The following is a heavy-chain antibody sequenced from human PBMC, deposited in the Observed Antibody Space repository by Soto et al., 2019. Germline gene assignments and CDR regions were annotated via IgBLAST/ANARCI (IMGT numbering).Heavy chain of an antibody. J-gene: IGHJ4*02. CDR2: FYSGGIT. CDR3: ARQRDGYNYRYFDY. CDR1: GDSISSSTYH. V-gene: IGHV4-39*01. D-gene: IGHD5-12*01. Sequence: PSETLSLTCTVSGDSISSSTYHWCWIRQHPGKGLEWIGSFYSGGITIYNPSLKSRVTISVDSSNNQFSLKLTSVSAADTAVYYCARQRDGYNYRYFDYWGQGTLVTVSS.